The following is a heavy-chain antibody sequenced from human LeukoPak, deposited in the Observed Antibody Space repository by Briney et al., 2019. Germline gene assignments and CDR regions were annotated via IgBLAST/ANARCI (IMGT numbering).Heavy chain of an antibody. Sequence: ASVKVSCKASGYTFTSYAMHWVRQAPGQRLEWMGWINASNGNTKYSQKFQGRVTITRDTSASTAYMELSSLRSEDTAVYYCAVVGYAYYFDYWGQGTLVTVSS. CDR2: INASNGNT. J-gene: IGHJ4*02. V-gene: IGHV1-3*01. CDR3: AVVGYAYYFDY. D-gene: IGHD2-8*02. CDR1: GYTFTSYA.